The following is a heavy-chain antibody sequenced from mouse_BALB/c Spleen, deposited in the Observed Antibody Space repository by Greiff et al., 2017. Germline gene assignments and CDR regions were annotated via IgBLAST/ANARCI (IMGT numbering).Heavy chain of an antibody. V-gene: IGHV3-6*02. J-gene: IGHJ1*01. CDR3: ARERDYYGSRGGYFDV. Sequence: VQLQQSGPGLVKPSQSLSLTCSVTGYSITSGYYWNWIRQFPGNKLEWMGYISYDGSNNYNPSLKNRISITRDTSKNQFFLKLNSVTTEDTATYYCARERDYYGSRGGYFDVWGAGTTVTVSS. CDR1: GYSITSGYY. CDR2: ISYDGSN. D-gene: IGHD1-1*01.